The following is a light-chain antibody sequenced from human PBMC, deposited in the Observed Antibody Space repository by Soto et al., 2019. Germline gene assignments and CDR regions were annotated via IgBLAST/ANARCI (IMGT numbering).Light chain of an antibody. J-gene: IGKJ4*01. CDR3: QQYGSSPRT. CDR2: GAS. V-gene: IGKV3-20*01. CDR1: QSVSSSY. Sequence: EIVLTQSPGTLSLSPGERATLSCRASQSVSSSYLAWYQQKPGQAPRLLIYGASSRATGIPDRVSGSGYGTDFTLTISRLEPEEFAVYYCQQYGSSPRTFGGGTKGEIK.